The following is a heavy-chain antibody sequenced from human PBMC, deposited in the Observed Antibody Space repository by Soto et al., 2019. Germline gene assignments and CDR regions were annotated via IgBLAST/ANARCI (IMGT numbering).Heavy chain of an antibody. CDR3: ARSGIAANLYYYYGMDV. V-gene: IGHV1-3*01. D-gene: IGHD6-13*01. Sequence: ASVKVSCKASGYTFTSYAMHWVRQAPGQRLEWMGWINAGNGNTKYSQKFQGRVTITRDTSASTAYMELSSLRSEDTAVYYCARSGIAANLYYYYGMDVWGQGTTVTVSS. CDR1: GYTFTSYA. J-gene: IGHJ6*02. CDR2: INAGNGNT.